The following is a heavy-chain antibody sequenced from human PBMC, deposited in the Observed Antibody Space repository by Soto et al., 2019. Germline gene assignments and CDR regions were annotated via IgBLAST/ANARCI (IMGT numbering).Heavy chain of an antibody. Sequence: EVQLVESGGGLVKPGGSLRLSCAASGFTFSSYSMNWVRQAPGKGLAWVSSISSSSSYIYYADSVKGRFTIARDNAKNSLYLQMNSLRAEDKGVYYCGRVPPGYSYGYGLGYWGQGTLVTVSS. CDR2: ISSSSSYI. CDR1: GFTFSSYS. CDR3: GRVPPGYSYGYGLGY. V-gene: IGHV3-21*01. D-gene: IGHD5-18*01. J-gene: IGHJ4*02.